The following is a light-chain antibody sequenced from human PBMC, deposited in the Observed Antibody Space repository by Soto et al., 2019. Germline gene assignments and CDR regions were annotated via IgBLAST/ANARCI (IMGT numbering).Light chain of an antibody. CDR3: HQFNNYPRT. V-gene: IGKV1D-13*01. Sequence: AIQLTQSPSSLSASVGDRVTISCRASQGISSALAWYQQKPGKAPNLLIYDASSLESGVPSRFTGSGSGTDFILTISSLQPEDFATYYCHQFNNYPRTFGQGTKVEIK. CDR2: DAS. CDR1: QGISSA. J-gene: IGKJ1*01.